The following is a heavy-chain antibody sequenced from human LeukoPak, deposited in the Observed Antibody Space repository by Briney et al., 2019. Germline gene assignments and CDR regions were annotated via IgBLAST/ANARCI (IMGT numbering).Heavy chain of an antibody. CDR1: GGSFSIYY. CDR3: ARDYDSSGSYYD. D-gene: IGHD3-22*01. CDR2: IYTSGST. V-gene: IGHV4-4*07. Sequence: MPSETLSLTCTVSGGSFSIYYWSWIRQPAGKGLEYIGRIYTSGSTNYNPSLKSRVTMSVDTSKSQFSLKLSSVTAADTAVYYCARDYDSSGSYYDWGQGTLVTVSS. J-gene: IGHJ4*02.